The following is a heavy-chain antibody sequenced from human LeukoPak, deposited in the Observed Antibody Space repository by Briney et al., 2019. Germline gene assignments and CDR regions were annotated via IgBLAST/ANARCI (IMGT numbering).Heavy chain of an antibody. CDR1: GGTFSSYA. CDR3: TLGGAAAAADAFDI. CDR2: IIPIFGTA. V-gene: IGHV1-69*13. Sequence: GASVKVSCKASGGTFSSYAISWVRQAPGQGLEWMGGIIPIFGTANYAQKFQGRVTITADESTSTAYMELSSLRSEDTAVYYCTLGGAAAAADAFDIWGQGTMVTVSS. J-gene: IGHJ3*02. D-gene: IGHD6-13*01.